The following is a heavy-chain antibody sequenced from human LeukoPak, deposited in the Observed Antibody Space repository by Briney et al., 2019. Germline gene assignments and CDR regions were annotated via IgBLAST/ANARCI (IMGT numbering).Heavy chain of an antibody. J-gene: IGHJ4*02. CDR1: GFTFSSYS. CDR2: ISSSSSYI. V-gene: IGHV3-21*01. Sequence: GSLRLSCAASGFTFSSYSMNWVRQAPGKGLEWVSSISSSSSYIYYADSVKGRFTISRDNAKNSLYLQMNSLRAEDTAVYYCAKGPYDFWSGYYWLYWGQGTLVTVSS. CDR3: AKGPYDFWSGYYWLY. D-gene: IGHD3-3*01.